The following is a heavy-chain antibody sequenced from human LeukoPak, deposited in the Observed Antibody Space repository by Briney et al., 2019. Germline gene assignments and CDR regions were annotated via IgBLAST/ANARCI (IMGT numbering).Heavy chain of an antibody. CDR1: GGSISSGDYY. D-gene: IGHD6-13*01. V-gene: IGHV4-30-4*01. CDR2: IYYSGST. J-gene: IGHJ6*04. CDR3: ARGGQQLNPYYPPKYYYYGMDV. Sequence: SQTLSLTCTVSGGSISSGDYYWRWIRHPPGKGLEWIGYIYYSGSTYYNPSLKSRVTISVETSKNQFSLKLSPVTAADTAVYYCARGGQQLNPYYPPKYYYYGMDVWGKGTTVTVSS.